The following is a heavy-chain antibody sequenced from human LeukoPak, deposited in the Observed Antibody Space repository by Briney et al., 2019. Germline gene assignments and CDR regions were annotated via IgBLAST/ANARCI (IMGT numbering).Heavy chain of an antibody. V-gene: IGHV3-21*01. CDR2: ISSSSSYI. CDR1: GFTFGTYS. CDR3: ARDTNGSPYYFDY. Sequence: PGGTLRLSCAASGFTFGTYSVNWVRQAPGKGLEWVSSISSSSSYIYYAASVKGRFTISRDNAKNSLYLQMNSLRVEDTAVYYCARDTNGSPYYFDYWGQGTLVTVSS. J-gene: IGHJ4*02. D-gene: IGHD1-26*01.